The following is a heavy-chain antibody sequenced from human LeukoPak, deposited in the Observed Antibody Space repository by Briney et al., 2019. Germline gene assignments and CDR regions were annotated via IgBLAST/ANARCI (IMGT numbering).Heavy chain of an antibody. Sequence: GASVKVSCKASGYTFTSYYMHWVRQAPGQGLEWMGWMNPNSGNTGYAQKFQGRVTITRNTSISTAYMELSSLRSEDTAVYYCARGLSHGDYSYYFNYWGQGTLVTVSS. CDR1: GYTFTSYY. J-gene: IGHJ4*02. CDR2: MNPNSGNT. CDR3: ARGLSHGDYSYYFNY. D-gene: IGHD4-17*01. V-gene: IGHV1-8*03.